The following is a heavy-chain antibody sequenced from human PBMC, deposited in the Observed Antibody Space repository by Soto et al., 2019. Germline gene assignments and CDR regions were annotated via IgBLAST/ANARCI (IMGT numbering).Heavy chain of an antibody. CDR2: INHSGST. V-gene: IGHV4-34*02. J-gene: IGHJ4*02. Sequence: QVQLQQWGAGLLKPSETLSLTCAVYGESFSGYYWSWIRQPPGKGLEWIGEINHSGSTNYNPSLKSRGTMSVDTSKNQFSLKLSSVPAADTAMYYCAGNIVATISSFDYWGQGTLVTVSS. CDR3: AGNIVATISSFDY. CDR1: GESFSGYY. D-gene: IGHD5-12*01.